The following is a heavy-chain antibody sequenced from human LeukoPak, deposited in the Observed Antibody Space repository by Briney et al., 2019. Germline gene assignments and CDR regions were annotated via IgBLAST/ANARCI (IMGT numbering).Heavy chain of an antibody. J-gene: IGHJ4*02. V-gene: IGHV1-18*01. CDR2: ISAYNGNT. CDR1: GYTFTSYG. D-gene: IGHD5-24*01. Sequence: ASVTVSCKASGYTFTSYGISWVRQAPGQGLEWMGWISAYNGNTKYAQKLQGRVTMTTDTSTSTAYMELRSLRSDDTAVYYCARARRGVEMATIFDFWGQGTLVTVSS. CDR3: ARARRGVEMATIFDF.